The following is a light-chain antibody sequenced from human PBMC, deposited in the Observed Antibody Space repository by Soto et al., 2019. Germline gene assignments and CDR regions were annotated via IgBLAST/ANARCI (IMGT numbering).Light chain of an antibody. CDR2: GAS. J-gene: IGKJ1*01. CDR3: QQYNNWPRT. CDR1: QYIRSS. Sequence: EIVMTQSPATLSVSPGERATLSCRASQYIRSSVAWYQQKPGQAPRLLIYGASSRATGIPDRFSGSGSGTDFTLTISSLQSEDFAVYYCQQYNNWPRTFGQGTKVDI. V-gene: IGKV3D-15*01.